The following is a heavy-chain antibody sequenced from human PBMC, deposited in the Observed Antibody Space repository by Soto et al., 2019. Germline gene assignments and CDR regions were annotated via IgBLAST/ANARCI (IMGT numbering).Heavy chain of an antibody. CDR3: ARAIVVVMCYHFDS. CDR1: GFTFDNYG. D-gene: IGHD3-22*01. CDR2: ITRSGGST. J-gene: IGHJ4*02. Sequence: EVQLLESGGALVQPGGSLRLACAASGFTFDNYGIAWVRQAPGKGLEWVSVITRSGGSTYYTDSVKGRFTISRDNSKNMVYLQMNSLIAEDTAIYYCARAIVVVMCYHFDSWGQGTLVTVSS. V-gene: IGHV3-23*01.